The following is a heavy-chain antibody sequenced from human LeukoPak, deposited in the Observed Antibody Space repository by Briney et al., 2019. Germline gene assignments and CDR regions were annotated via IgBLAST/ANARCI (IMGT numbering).Heavy chain of an antibody. CDR1: GGSISSSSYY. CDR3: ARPHSAAGPYAFGI. Sequence: PSETLSLTCTVSGGSISSSSYYWGWIRQPPGKGLEWIGSIYYSGSTYYNPSLKSRVTISVDTSKNQFSLKLSSVTAADTAVYYCARPHSAAGPYAFGIWGQGTMVTVSS. D-gene: IGHD6-13*01. CDR2: IYYSGST. J-gene: IGHJ3*02. V-gene: IGHV4-39*01.